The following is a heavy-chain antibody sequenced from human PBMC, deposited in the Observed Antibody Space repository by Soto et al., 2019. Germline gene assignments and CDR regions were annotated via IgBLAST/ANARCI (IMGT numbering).Heavy chain of an antibody. J-gene: IGHJ6*02. CDR1: GLTFSDYY. CDR3: ARELDGIDV. Sequence: GESLKISCAASGLTFSDYYRSWIRQAPGKGLEWVSYITSSGSYTKYAGSVQGRFTISRDNTQNSLFLQMNSLRAEDTAVYYCARELDGIDVWGQGTTVTVSS. CDR2: ITSSGSYT. V-gene: IGHV3-11*05.